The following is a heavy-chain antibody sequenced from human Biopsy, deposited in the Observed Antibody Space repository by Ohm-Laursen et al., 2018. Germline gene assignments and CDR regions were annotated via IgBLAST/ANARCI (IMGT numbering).Heavy chain of an antibody. Sequence: SLRLSCTASGFTFSASAVHWVRQASGKGLEWVGRIRSKAKSYATAYAASVTGRFTISRDDSKNTTYLQMNSLKTEDTAVYYCARDVERFYSYAMDVWGQGTTVTVSS. CDR2: IRSKAKSYAT. V-gene: IGHV3-73*01. D-gene: IGHD5-24*01. CDR3: ARDVERFYSYAMDV. J-gene: IGHJ6*02. CDR1: GFTFSASA.